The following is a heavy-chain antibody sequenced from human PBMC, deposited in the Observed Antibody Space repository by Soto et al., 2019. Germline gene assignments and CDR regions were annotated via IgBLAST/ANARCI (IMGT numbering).Heavy chain of an antibody. CDR2: IWYDGSNK. D-gene: IGHD3-10*01. CDR1: GFTFSSYG. Sequence: GGSLRLSCAASGFTFSSYGMHWVRQAPGKGLEWVAVIWYDGSNKYYADSVKGRFTISRDNSKNTLYLQMNSLKAEDRAVNYGATENMVRGVIPPPKSAHYYYYGMDVWGQGTTVTVSS. J-gene: IGHJ6*02. V-gene: IGHV3-33*01. CDR3: ATENMVRGVIPPPKSAHYYYYGMDV.